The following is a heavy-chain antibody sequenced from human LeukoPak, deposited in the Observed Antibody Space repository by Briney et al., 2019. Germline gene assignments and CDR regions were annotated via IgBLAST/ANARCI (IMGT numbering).Heavy chain of an antibody. Sequence: SETLSLTCTVSGGSISSGGYYWSWIRQHPGKGLEWIGFIYYSGSTYYNPSLKGRVTISIDTSKNQFSLKLSSVTAADTAVYYCARATGGAAAADFDPWGQGTLVTVSS. CDR2: IYYSGST. CDR3: ARATGGAAAADFDP. V-gene: IGHV4-31*03. CDR1: GGSISSGGYY. D-gene: IGHD6-13*01. J-gene: IGHJ5*02.